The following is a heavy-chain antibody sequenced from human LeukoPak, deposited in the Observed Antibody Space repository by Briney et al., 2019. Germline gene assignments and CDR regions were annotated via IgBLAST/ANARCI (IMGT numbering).Heavy chain of an antibody. CDR1: GGTFSSYA. D-gene: IGHD3-22*01. V-gene: IGHV1-69*05. J-gene: IGHJ4*02. Sequence: SVKVSCKASGGTFSSYAISWVRQAPGQGLEWMGRIIPIFGTANYAQKFRGRVTITTDESTSTAYMELSSLRSEDTAVYYCARDDYYDSSGYIYWGQGTLVTVSS. CDR3: ARDDYYDSSGYIY. CDR2: IIPIFGTA.